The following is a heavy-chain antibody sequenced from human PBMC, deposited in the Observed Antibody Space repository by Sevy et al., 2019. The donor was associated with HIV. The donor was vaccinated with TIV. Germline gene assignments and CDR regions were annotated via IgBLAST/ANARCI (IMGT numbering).Heavy chain of an antibody. CDR3: ARDEVGPTGYYFDL. CDR2: ISWNSDTI. CDR1: GFTFDDYA. V-gene: IGHV3-9*01. D-gene: IGHD1-26*01. Sequence: GGSLRLSCAASGFTFDDYAMHWVQQAPGKGLECVSSISWNSDTINYADSVKGRFTISRDNAKNSLYLQMNSLRPEDTAFYYCARDEVGPTGYYFDLWGRGTLVTVSS. J-gene: IGHJ2*01.